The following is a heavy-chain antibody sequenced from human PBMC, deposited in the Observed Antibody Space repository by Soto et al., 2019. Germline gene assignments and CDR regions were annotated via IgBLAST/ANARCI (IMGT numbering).Heavy chain of an antibody. CDR1: GGSISSGGYS. Sequence: QLQLQESGSGLVKPSQTLSLTCAVSGGSISSGGYSWSWIRQPPGKGLERIGYIDHSGSTYYNPSLKRRVTISVDRSKNQFSLKLSSVTAADTAVYYCAVFIAAAGTFDPWGQGTLVTVSS. D-gene: IGHD6-13*01. J-gene: IGHJ5*02. CDR2: IDHSGST. V-gene: IGHV4-30-2*01. CDR3: AVFIAAAGTFDP.